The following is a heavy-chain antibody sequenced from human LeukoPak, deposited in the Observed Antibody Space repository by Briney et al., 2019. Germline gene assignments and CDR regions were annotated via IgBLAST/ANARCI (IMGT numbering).Heavy chain of an antibody. J-gene: IGHJ4*02. D-gene: IGHD2-21*02. CDR1: GFTFGSYG. CDR3: AKGVKHIVVVTAQNFFDY. V-gene: IGHV3-30*02. CDR2: IRSDGSNK. Sequence: GGSLRLSCAASGFTFGSYGMHWVRQAPGKGLEWVTFIRSDGSNKYYADSVKGRFTISRDNSKTTLYLQMNTLRPDDTAVYYCAKGVKHIVVVTAQNFFDYWGQGTLVTVSS.